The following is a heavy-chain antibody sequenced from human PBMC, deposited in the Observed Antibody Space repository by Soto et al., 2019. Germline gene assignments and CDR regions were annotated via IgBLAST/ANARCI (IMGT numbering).Heavy chain of an antibody. CDR2: MNPNTGNS. V-gene: IGHV1-8*02. J-gene: IGHJ4*02. CDR1: GGTFSSYA. D-gene: IGHD1-1*01. Sequence: SVKVSCNASGGTFSSYAISWVRQAPGQGLEWMGWMNPNTGNSGYAQKFQGRVTMTSDTSINTVHMELSSLRSEDTAVYYCARRTETNGWNGFGADKYYFDFWGQGTLVTVSS. CDR3: ARRTETNGWNGFGADKYYFDF.